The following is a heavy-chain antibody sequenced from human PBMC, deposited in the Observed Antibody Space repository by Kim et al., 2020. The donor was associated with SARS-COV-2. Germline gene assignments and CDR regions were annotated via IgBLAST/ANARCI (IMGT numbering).Heavy chain of an antibody. V-gene: IGHV4-39*01. CDR2: MHYTGNT. D-gene: IGHD5-18*01. CDR3: ARVGRGYTYGYRTEAFDT. Sequence: SETLSLTCTVSGGSISTSPYYWGWIRQPPGKGLEWIASMHYTGNTFKNPSVKSRVTISVDTSKNQFSLDLTSVAATDTAVYFCARVGRGYTYGYRTEAFDTWGQGTMVTVSS. J-gene: IGHJ3*02. CDR1: GGSISTSPYY.